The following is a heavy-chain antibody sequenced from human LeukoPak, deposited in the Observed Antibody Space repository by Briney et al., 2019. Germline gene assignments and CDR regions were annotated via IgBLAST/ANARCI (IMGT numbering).Heavy chain of an antibody. Sequence: SETLSLTCTVPGGSISSGSYYWSWIRQLAGKGLEWIGRIYTSGSTNYNPSLKSRVTISVDTSKNQFSLKLSSVTAADTAVYYCARVLREYYYYGMDVWGQGTTVTVSS. V-gene: IGHV4-61*02. J-gene: IGHJ6*02. CDR2: IYTSGST. CDR3: ARVLREYYYYGMDV. CDR1: GGSISSGSYY.